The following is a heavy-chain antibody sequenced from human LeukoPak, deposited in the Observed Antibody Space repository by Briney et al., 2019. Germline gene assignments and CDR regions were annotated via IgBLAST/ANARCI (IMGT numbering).Heavy chain of an antibody. CDR2: MNPNSGNT. Sequence: ASVKVSCKASGYTFTSYDINWVRQATGQGLEWMGWMNPNSGNTGYAQKFQGRVTMTRNTSISTAYMELSSLRSEDTAVYYCGTLAWFGELLAPQHYYGMDVWGQGTTVTVSS. CDR1: GYTFTSYD. J-gene: IGHJ6*02. D-gene: IGHD3-10*01. V-gene: IGHV1-8*01. CDR3: GTLAWFGELLAPQHYYGMDV.